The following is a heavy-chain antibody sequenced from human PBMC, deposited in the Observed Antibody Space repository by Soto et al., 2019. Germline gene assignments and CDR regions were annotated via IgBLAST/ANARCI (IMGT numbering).Heavy chain of an antibody. V-gene: IGHV3-33*01. CDR2: IWYDGSNT. CDR1: DSSLVALA. D-gene: IGHD7-27*01. CDR3: VRDLLGSGGHFDY. Sequence: AGGSLSSPVQRLDSSLVALACTGSARLQAKGLEWVAHIWYDGSNTYYADSVKGRFTISRDNSRNTVYLQMNSLRAEDTAVYHCVRDLLGSGGHFDYWGQGTPVTVSS. J-gene: IGHJ4*02.